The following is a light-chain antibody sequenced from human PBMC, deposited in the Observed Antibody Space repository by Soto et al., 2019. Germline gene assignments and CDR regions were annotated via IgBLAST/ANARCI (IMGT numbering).Light chain of an antibody. Sequence: QSALTQPGSVSGSPGQSITISCSGTSRDVGAYNLVSWYQQRPGKAPKLLIYEVRNRPSGLSYRFSGSKSCNTASLTISSLLPEDEADYFCSSFSSRNTLVFGGGTKVTVL. J-gene: IGLJ2*01. CDR3: SSFSSRNTLV. CDR2: EVR. CDR1: SRDVGAYNL. V-gene: IGLV2-14*01.